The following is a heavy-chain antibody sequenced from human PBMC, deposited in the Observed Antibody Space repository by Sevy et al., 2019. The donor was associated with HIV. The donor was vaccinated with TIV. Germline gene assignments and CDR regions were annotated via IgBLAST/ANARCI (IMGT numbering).Heavy chain of an antibody. CDR3: ARKGGAYDIGFDP. D-gene: IGHD3-22*01. Sequence: LSLTCAVHDGSFSGYYWNWIRQAPGKGLEWVSSISSSGTTIYYGDFVEARFTISRDNPKNSLYLQMHSLRAEDTAVYYCARKGGAYDIGFDPWGQGTLVTVSS. CDR2: ISSSGTTI. V-gene: IGHV3-11*04. CDR1: DGSFSGYY. J-gene: IGHJ5*02.